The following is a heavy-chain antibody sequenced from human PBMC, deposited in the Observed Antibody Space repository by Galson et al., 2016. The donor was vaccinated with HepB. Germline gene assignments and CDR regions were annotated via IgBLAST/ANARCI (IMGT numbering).Heavy chain of an antibody. Sequence: SLRLSCAASGFTFSNHDMNWVRQAPGKGLEYVANINYRGESTSYADSVKGRLTISRDNSRNTLYLEMNSLRVEDTAVYYCVKDPNWESGCWGLGTLVTVSS. D-gene: IGHD7-27*01. J-gene: IGHJ4*02. CDR1: GFTFSNHD. V-gene: IGHV3-23*01. CDR2: INYRGEST. CDR3: VKDPNWESGC.